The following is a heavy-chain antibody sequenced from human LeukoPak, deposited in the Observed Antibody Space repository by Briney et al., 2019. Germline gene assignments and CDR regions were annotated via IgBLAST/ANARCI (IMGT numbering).Heavy chain of an antibody. J-gene: IGHJ4*02. CDR1: GYTFTGYY. CDR3: ARVVSTIYGSGIFDY. V-gene: IGHV1-2*02. CDR2: INPNSGGT. D-gene: IGHD3-10*01. Sequence: ASVKVSCKASGYTFTGYYMHWVRQAPGQGLEWMGWINPNSGGTNYAQKFQGRVTMTRDTSISTAYMELSRLRSDVTAVYYCARVVSTIYGSGIFDYWGQGTLVTVSS.